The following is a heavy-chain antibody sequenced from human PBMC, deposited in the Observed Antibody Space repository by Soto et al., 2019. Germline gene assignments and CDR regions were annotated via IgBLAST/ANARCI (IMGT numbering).Heavy chain of an antibody. CDR3: ARSLTEGYCTITGCYTRPLYGMDV. Sequence: VKVSCKASGYTFSGYYIHWLRQAPGQGLEWMGWINPNSGGTNYAQKFQGRVAVTRDTPTSTAYMELSRLTSDDTAVYYCARSLTEGYCTITGCYTRPLYGMDVWGEGTTVTVYS. CDR1: GYTFSGYY. CDR2: INPNSGGT. V-gene: IGHV1-2*02. D-gene: IGHD2-2*02. J-gene: IGHJ6*04.